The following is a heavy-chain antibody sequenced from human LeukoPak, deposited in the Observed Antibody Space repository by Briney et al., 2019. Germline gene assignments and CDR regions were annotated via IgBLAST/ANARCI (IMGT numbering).Heavy chain of an antibody. CDR1: GFTFSSSA. V-gene: IGHV3-23*01. J-gene: IGHJ3*02. CDR3: ARGPYCGGDCYSPYGAFDI. D-gene: IGHD2-21*02. CDR2: ISASGGST. Sequence: PGGSLRLSCAASGFTFSSSAMSWVRQVPGKGLEWVSGISASGGSTYYADSVRGRFTISRDNSKNTLYVQMNSLRAEDTAVYYCARGPYCGGDCYSPYGAFDIWGQGTMVTVSS.